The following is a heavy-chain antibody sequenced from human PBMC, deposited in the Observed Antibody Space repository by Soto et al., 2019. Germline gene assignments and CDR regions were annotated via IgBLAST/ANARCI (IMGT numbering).Heavy chain of an antibody. CDR1: GYSFAGYW. Sequence: GESLKISCKGSGYSFAGYWITWVRQKPGKGLEWMGRIDPSDSQTYYSPSFRGHVTISVTKSITTVFLQRSSLRASDTAMYYCARQIYDSDTGPNFQYYFDSWGQGTPVTVSS. J-gene: IGHJ4*02. D-gene: IGHD3-22*01. CDR2: IDPSDSQT. CDR3: ARQIYDSDTGPNFQYYFDS. V-gene: IGHV5-10-1*01.